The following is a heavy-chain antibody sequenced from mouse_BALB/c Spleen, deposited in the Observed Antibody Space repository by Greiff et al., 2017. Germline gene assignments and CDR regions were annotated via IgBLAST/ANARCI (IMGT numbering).Heavy chain of an antibody. J-gene: IGHJ2*01. D-gene: IGHD2-1*01. CDR1: GYAFSSYW. V-gene: IGHV1-80*01. CDR3: ARSRGNYEDYFDY. CDR2: IYPGDGDT. Sequence: QVQLQQSGAELVRPGSSVKISCKASGYAFSSYWMNWVKQRPGQGLEWIGQIYPGDGDTNYNGKFKGKATLTADKSSSTAYMQLSSLTSEDSAVYFCARSRGNYEDYFDYWGQGTTLTVSS.